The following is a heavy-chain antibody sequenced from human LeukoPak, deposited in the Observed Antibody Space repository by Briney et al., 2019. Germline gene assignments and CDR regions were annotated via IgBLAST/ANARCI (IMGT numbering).Heavy chain of an antibody. J-gene: IGHJ4*02. Sequence: GGSLRLSCAASGFTVGSTYMSWVRQAPGKVLEWVSAIYSGGSTYYADSVKGRFTISRDNPKNAVYLQMSSLRAEDTAVYYCARELGDPGDYWGQETLVTVSS. CDR2: IYSGGST. V-gene: IGHV3-53*01. D-gene: IGHD2-21*02. CDR3: ARELGDPGDY. CDR1: GFTVGSTY.